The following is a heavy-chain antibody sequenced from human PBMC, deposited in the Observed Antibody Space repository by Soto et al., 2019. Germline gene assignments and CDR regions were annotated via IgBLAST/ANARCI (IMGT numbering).Heavy chain of an antibody. CDR2: ISWNSGSI. Sequence: EVQLVESGGGLVQPGRSLRLSCAASGFTFDDYAIHWVRQAPGKGLEWVSGISWNSGSIGYADSVKGRFTISRDNAKNSLYLQMNSLRAEDTALYYCAKDSASGGYYFDYWGQGTLVTVSS. D-gene: IGHD6-19*01. J-gene: IGHJ4*02. CDR3: AKDSASGGYYFDY. CDR1: GFTFDDYA. V-gene: IGHV3-9*01.